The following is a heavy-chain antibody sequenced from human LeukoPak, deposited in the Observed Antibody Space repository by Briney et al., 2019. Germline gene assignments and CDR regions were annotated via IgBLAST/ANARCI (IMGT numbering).Heavy chain of an antibody. CDR2: ISTRGGGI. D-gene: IGHD3-22*01. CDR1: GGSISSYY. CDR3: AKDGFDYYDSSGYYYFDY. Sequence: PSETLSLTCTVSGGSISSYYWSWVRQAPGKGLEWVSGISTRGGGIYYADSVKGRFTISRDNSKNTLYLQMKSLRAEDTAVYYCAKDGFDYYDSSGYYYFDYWGQGTLVTVSS. J-gene: IGHJ4*02. V-gene: IGHV3-23*01.